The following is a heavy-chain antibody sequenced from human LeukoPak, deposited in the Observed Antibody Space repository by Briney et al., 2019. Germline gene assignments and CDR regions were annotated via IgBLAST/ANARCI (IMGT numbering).Heavy chain of an antibody. CDR3: ARLYSRRCYLFDD. J-gene: IGHJ4*01. CDR1: GFTFSSYW. V-gene: IGHV3-7*01. CDR2: IKQDGSEK. Sequence: GGSLRLSCAASGFTFSSYWMSWVRQAPGKGLEWVANIKQDGSEKYYVDSVKGRFTISRDNAKNSLYLQMNSLRAEDTAVYYMARLYSRRCYLFDDGREGTLVSVPS. D-gene: IGHD6-13*01.